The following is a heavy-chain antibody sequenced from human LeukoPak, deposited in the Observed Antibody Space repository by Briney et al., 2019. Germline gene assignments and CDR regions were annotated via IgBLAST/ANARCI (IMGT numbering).Heavy chain of an antibody. D-gene: IGHD3-10*01. CDR3: ARDGEGFDY. CDR2: ISYDGSNK. Sequence: PGGSLRLSCAASGFTFSSYAMHWVRQAPGKGLEWVAVISYDGSNKYYADSVKGRFTISRDNSKDTLYLQMNSLRAEDTAVYYCARDGEGFDYWGQGALVTVSS. CDR1: GFTFSSYA. V-gene: IGHV3-30-3*01. J-gene: IGHJ4*02.